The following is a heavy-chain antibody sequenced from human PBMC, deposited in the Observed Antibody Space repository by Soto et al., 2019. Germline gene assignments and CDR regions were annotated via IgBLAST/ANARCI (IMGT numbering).Heavy chain of an antibody. CDR2: VKQDGSMT. CDR1: GFTFSGFW. J-gene: IGHJ4*02. D-gene: IGHD6-6*01. CDR3: ARWAYVSSSYFLDY. Sequence: PGGSLRLSCAASGFTFSGFWMTWVRQAPGKGLEWVAGVKQDGSMTYYMDSVKGRFTISRDNAKNSLFLQMASLRAEDTAVYYCARWAYVSSSYFLDYWGQGSLVTVSS. V-gene: IGHV3-7*03.